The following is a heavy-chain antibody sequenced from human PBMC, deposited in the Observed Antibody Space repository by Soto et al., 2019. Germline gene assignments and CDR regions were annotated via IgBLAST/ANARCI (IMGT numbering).Heavy chain of an antibody. CDR3: SSAGWLQGAWSAFDN. CDR1: GGSISSGGYS. J-gene: IGHJ3*02. Sequence: SETLSLTCAVSGGSISSGGYSWSWIRQPPGKGLEWIGYIYHSGSTYYNPSLKSRVTISVDRSKNQFSLKLSSVTAADTAVYYCSSAGWLQGAWSAFDNWGQRTMVTVPS. D-gene: IGHD5-12*01. V-gene: IGHV4-30-2*01. CDR2: IYHSGST.